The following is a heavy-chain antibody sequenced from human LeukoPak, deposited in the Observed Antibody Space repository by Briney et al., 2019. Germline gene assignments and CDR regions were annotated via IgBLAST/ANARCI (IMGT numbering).Heavy chain of an antibody. V-gene: IGHV4-61*02. D-gene: IGHD2/OR15-2a*01. CDR3: ARASGSPAFPFDY. CDR1: GGSISSGSYY. J-gene: IGHJ4*02. CDR2: IYTSGST. Sequence: PSETLSLTCTVSGGSISSGSYYWSWIRQPAGKGLEWIGRIYTSGSTNYNPSLKSRVTISVDTSKNQFSLKVNFVTAADTAMYYCARASGSPAFPFDYWGQGTLVTVSS.